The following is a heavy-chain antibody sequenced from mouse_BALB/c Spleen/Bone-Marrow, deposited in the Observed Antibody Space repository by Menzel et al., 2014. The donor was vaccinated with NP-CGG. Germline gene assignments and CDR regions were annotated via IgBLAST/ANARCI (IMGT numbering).Heavy chain of an antibody. J-gene: IGHJ2*01. CDR3: ARGTGPDY. CDR2: IYPGDGVT. Sequence: QSGAELARPGASVKLSCKASGYTFTSYWMQWVKQRPGQGLEWIGAIYPGDGVTRYTQKFKGKATLTADKSSSTAYMQLSSLASEDSAVYYCARGTGPDYWGQGTTLTVSS. CDR1: GYTFTSYW. D-gene: IGHD4-1*01. V-gene: IGHV1-87*01.